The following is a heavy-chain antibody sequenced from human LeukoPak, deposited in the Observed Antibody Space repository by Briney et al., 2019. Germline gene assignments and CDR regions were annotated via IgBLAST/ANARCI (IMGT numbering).Heavy chain of an antibody. Sequence: ASVKVSCKASRYTFTNYYLHLVRQAPGQGLEWMGIINPSGGSTTYAQKFQGRVTMTRDTSTSTVYMDLSSLRSEDTAVYYCARQKVEWELLPWSAFDIWGKGTMVTVSS. CDR3: ARQKVEWELLPWSAFDI. CDR2: INPSGGST. CDR1: RYTFTNYY. J-gene: IGHJ3*02. V-gene: IGHV1-46*01. D-gene: IGHD1-26*01.